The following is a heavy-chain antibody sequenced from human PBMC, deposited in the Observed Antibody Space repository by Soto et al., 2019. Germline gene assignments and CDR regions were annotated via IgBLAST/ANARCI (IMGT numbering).Heavy chain of an antibody. D-gene: IGHD3-9*01. J-gene: IGHJ5*02. CDR2: ISSSSSYT. Sequence: GGSLRLSCAASGFTFSDYYMSWIRQAPGKGLEWVSYISSSSSYTNYADSVKGRFTISRDNAKNSLYLQMNSLRDEDTAVYYRARDRQDILTGYYPTWFDPWGQGTLVTVSS. CDR1: GFTFSDYY. V-gene: IGHV3-11*06. CDR3: ARDRQDILTGYYPTWFDP.